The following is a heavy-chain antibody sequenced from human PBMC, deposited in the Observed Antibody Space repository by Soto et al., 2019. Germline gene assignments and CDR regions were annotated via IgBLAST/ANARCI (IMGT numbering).Heavy chain of an antibody. D-gene: IGHD1-26*01. V-gene: IGHV4-4*02. J-gene: IGHJ4*02. CDR2: IYHSGST. Sequence: QVQLQESGPGLVKPSGTLSLTCGVFGGSISNSNWWTWVRQPPGKGLEWIGEIYHSGSTNYNSSLMSRVTISLDKVNNPFALNLTSVTAADTAVYYCAHRPIVGAAIWGQGTLVTVSS. CDR1: GGSISNSNW. CDR3: AHRPIVGAAI.